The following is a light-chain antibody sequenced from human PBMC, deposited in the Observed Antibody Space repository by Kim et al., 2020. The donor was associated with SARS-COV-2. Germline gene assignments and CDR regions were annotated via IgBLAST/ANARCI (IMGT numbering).Light chain of an antibody. Sequence: IQLTQSPSSLSVSVGERVTITCRASQGISTYLAWYQQKSGKAPKLLIYAASTLQSGVPSRFSGSGSGTDFTLAISSLQPEDFGTYYCQQLKSYPLTFGGGTKVEI. J-gene: IGKJ4*01. CDR3: QQLKSYPLT. CDR1: QGISTY. CDR2: AAS. V-gene: IGKV1-9*01.